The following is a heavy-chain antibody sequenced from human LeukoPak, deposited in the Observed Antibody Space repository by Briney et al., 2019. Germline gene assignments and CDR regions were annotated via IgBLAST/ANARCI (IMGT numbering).Heavy chain of an antibody. CDR2: ISGSGGST. J-gene: IGHJ4*02. Sequence: GGSLRLSCAASGFTFSSYAMSWVRQAPGKGLEWVSAISGSGGSTYYADSVKSRFTISRDNSKNTLYPQMNSLRAEDTAVYYCAKDGYYDSSGYYYLGYFDYWGQGTLVTVSS. V-gene: IGHV3-23*01. CDR1: GFTFSSYA. CDR3: AKDGYYDSSGYYYLGYFDY. D-gene: IGHD3-22*01.